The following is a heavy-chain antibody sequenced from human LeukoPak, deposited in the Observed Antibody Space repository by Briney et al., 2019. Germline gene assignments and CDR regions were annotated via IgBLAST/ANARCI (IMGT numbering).Heavy chain of an antibody. V-gene: IGHV4-31*03. CDR2: IYYSGST. Sequence: SETLSLTCTVSGGSISSGGYYWSWIRQHPGKGLEWIGYIYYSGSTYYNPSLKSRVTIPVDTSKNQFSLKLSSVTAADTAVYYCARSTTLDLPDYWGQGTLVTVSS. CDR1: GGSISSGGYY. CDR3: ARSTTLDLPDY. J-gene: IGHJ4*02. D-gene: IGHD1-1*01.